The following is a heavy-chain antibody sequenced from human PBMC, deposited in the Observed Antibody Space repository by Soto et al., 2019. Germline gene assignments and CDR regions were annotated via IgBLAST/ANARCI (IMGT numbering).Heavy chain of an antibody. CDR2: IYYSGST. Sequence: SETLSLTCTVSGGSISSYYWSWIRQPPGKGLEWIAYIYYSGSTNYNPSLKSRVTLSVDTSKNQFSLKLSSVTAADMAVYYCAREHRSGWYGWGMEVWGQGATVTVSS. D-gene: IGHD6-19*01. J-gene: IGHJ6*02. CDR3: AREHRSGWYGWGMEV. V-gene: IGHV4-59*01. CDR1: GGSISSYY.